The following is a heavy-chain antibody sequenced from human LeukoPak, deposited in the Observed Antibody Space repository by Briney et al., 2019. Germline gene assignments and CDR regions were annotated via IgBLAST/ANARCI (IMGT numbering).Heavy chain of an antibody. CDR2: FDPEDGET. D-gene: IGHD3-10*01. J-gene: IGHJ4*02. Sequence: ASVKVSCKVSGYTLTELSMHWVRQAPGKGREWMGGFDPEDGETIYAQKFQGRVPMTEDTSTDTAYMELSSLRSEDTAVYYCATNGPRAMVRGVMIAFDSGGQGPLVTVSS. CDR1: GYTLTELS. V-gene: IGHV1-24*01. CDR3: ATNGPRAMVRGVMIAFDS.